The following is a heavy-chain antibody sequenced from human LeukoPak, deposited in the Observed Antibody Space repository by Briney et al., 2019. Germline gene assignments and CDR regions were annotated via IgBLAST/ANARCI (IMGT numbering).Heavy chain of an antibody. CDR3: ARDPIPAGRRYQLLTEYFQH. CDR2: IIPILGIA. Sequence: SVKVSCKASGGTFSSYAISWVRQAPGQGLEWMGRIIPILGIANYAQKFQGRVTITADKSTSTAYMELSSLRSEDTAVYYCARDPIPAGRRYQLLTEYFQHWGQGTLVTVSS. CDR1: GGTFSSYA. D-gene: IGHD2-2*01. J-gene: IGHJ1*01. V-gene: IGHV1-69*04.